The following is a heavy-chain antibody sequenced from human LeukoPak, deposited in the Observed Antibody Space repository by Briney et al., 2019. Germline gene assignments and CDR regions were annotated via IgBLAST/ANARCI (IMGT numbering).Heavy chain of an antibody. V-gene: IGHV5-51*01. J-gene: IGHJ4*02. CDR2: IYPDYSDT. Sequence: GGALKISFQGSGYDFTNYWIGWVRPMPGKGLGWMAIIYPDYSDTKYNPSFQGQVTISSDKSISTAYLQWSSLKASDTAIYYCVRQADSSGWYYFDYWGPGTRVTVTS. CDR3: VRQADSSGWYYFDY. D-gene: IGHD6-19*01. CDR1: GYDFTNYW.